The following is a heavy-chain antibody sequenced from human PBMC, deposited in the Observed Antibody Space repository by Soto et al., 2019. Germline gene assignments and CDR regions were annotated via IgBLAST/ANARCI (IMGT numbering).Heavy chain of an antibody. CDR3: ARGYRSYYFDD. Sequence: SETLSLTCAVSGGSISSGGYSWSWIRQPPGKGLEWIGYIYHSGSTYYNPSLKSRVTISVDRSKNQFSLKVSSVAAADTAVYYCARGYRSYYFDDWGQGTLVTVSS. J-gene: IGHJ4*02. CDR2: IYHSGST. CDR1: GGSISSGGYS. D-gene: IGHD1-26*01. V-gene: IGHV4-30-2*01.